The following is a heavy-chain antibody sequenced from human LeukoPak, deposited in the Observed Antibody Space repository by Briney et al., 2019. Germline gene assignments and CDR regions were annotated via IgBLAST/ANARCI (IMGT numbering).Heavy chain of an antibody. CDR1: GFTFSSYW. V-gene: IGHV3-74*03. CDR2: INSDGSTT. J-gene: IGHJ6*02. CDR3: VRTGKGYYYGMDV. Sequence: GGSLRLSCAASGFTFSSYWMHWVRQLPGKGLVWVSRINSDGSTTTYADSVKGRFTISRDNAKNTLYLQMNSLRAEDTAVYYCVRTGKGYYYGMDVWSQGTTVTVSS. D-gene: IGHD4-23*01.